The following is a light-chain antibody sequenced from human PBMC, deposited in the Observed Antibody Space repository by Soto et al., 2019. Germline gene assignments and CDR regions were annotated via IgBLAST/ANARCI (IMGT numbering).Light chain of an antibody. CDR2: DVS. CDR3: QHYKMYSPWP. CDR1: QSISSW. V-gene: IGKV1-5*01. Sequence: DIQRKQSPSTVTASVGDRVTITCRASQSISSWLAWYQQKPGKAPKLLIYDVSSLQSGVPSRFSGSGSGTEFTLTISSLQPDDFATYFCQHYKMYSPWPFGQGTKVDIK. J-gene: IGKJ1*01.